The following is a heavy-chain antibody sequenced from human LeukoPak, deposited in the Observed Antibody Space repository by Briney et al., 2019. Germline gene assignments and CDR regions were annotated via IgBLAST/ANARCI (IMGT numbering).Heavy chain of an antibody. CDR3: ARVQRIQLWLVPEYYFDY. J-gene: IGHJ4*02. CDR2: IYHSGST. Sequence: KASETLSLTCAVSGGSISSGGYSWSWIRQPPGKGLEWIGYIYHSGSTYYNPSLKSRVTISVDRSKNQFSLKLSSVTAADTAVYYCARVQRIQLWLVPEYYFDYWGQGTLVTVSS. D-gene: IGHD5-18*01. CDR1: GGSISSGGYS. V-gene: IGHV4-30-2*01.